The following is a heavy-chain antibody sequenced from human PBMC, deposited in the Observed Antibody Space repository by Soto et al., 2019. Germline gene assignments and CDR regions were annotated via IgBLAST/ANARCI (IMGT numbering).Heavy chain of an antibody. CDR1: GGSISSYY. D-gene: IGHD3-3*01. Sequence: PSETLSLTCTVSGGSISSYYWSWIRQPAGKGLEWIGRIYTSGSTNYNPSLKSRVTMSVDTSKNQFSLKLSSVTAADTAVYYCARATSFGVVIIFDYWGQGTLVTVSS. CDR2: IYTSGST. V-gene: IGHV4-4*07. J-gene: IGHJ4*02. CDR3: ARATSFGVVIIFDY.